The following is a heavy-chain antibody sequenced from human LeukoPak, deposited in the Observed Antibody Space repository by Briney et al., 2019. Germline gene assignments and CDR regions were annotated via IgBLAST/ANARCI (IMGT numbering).Heavy chain of an antibody. CDR2: IYYSGST. CDR3: ARDWIGYCSGGSCSPFDY. J-gene: IGHJ4*02. V-gene: IGHV4-39*02. Sequence: PSETLSLTCTVSGGSISSSSYYWGWIRQPPGKGLEWVGSIYYSGSTYYNPSLKSRVTISVDTYKNQFSLKLSSVTAADTAVYYCARDWIGYCSGGSCSPFDYWGQGTLVTVSS. CDR1: GGSISSSSYY. D-gene: IGHD2-15*01.